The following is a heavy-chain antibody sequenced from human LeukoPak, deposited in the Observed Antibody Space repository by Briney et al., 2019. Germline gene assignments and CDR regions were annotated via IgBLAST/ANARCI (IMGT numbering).Heavy chain of an antibody. CDR1: GFIFSSYG. D-gene: IGHD6-13*01. V-gene: IGHV3-30*02. Sequence: GGSLRLSCAASGFIFSSYGIHWVRQAPGKGLEWAAFVRYDGGNKYYADSVKGRFTISRDNSKNTLYLQMNSLRAEDTAVYYCARGGPAAGRFDYWGQGTLVTVSS. CDR3: ARGGPAAGRFDY. CDR2: VRYDGGNK. J-gene: IGHJ4*02.